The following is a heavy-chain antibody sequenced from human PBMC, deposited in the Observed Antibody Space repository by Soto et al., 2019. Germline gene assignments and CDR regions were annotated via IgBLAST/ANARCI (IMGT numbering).Heavy chain of an antibody. CDR3: ARDLVVVAAIRGADY. Sequence: GGSLRLSCAASGFTFSSYSMNWVRQAPGKGLEWVSYISSSSSTIYYADSVKGRFTISRDNAKNSLYLQMNSLRAEDTAVYYCARDLVVVAAIRGADYWGQGTLVTVS. V-gene: IGHV3-48*01. D-gene: IGHD2-15*01. CDR1: GFTFSSYS. J-gene: IGHJ4*02. CDR2: ISSSSSTI.